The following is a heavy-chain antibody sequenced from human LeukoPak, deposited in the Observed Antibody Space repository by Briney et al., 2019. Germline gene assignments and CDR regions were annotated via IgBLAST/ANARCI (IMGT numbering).Heavy chain of an antibody. V-gene: IGHV3-30*18. J-gene: IGHJ4*02. D-gene: IGHD5-18*01. CDR1: GFTFSSYG. CDR2: ISYDGSNK. CDR3: AKDRREYSYGSFDY. Sequence: PGGSLRLSCAAPGFTFSSYGMHWVRKAPGKGLEWVAVISYDGSNKYYADSVKGRFTISRDNSKNTLYLQVNSLRAEDTAVYYCAKDRREYSYGSFDYWGQGTLVTVSS.